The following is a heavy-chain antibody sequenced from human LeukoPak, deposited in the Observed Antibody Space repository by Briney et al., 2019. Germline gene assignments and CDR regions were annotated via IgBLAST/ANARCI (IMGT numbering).Heavy chain of an antibody. CDR3: ARDGDLDSTTGTFDM. D-gene: IGHD7-27*01. CDR1: GFAFSSAW. V-gene: IGHV3-15*01. CDR2: ITQMSTGGTV. Sequence: GGSLRLSCAASGFAFSSAWLTWLRQTPGKGLEWVGRITQMSTGGTVAYAAPVKDRFAISRDDSTNTLYLQMNSLRVEDTAVYYCARDGDLDSTTGTFDMWGQGTMVTVSS. J-gene: IGHJ3*02.